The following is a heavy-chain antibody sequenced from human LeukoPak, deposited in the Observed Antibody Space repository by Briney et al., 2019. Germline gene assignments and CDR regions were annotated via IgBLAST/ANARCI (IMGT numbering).Heavy chain of an antibody. CDR1: GFNFRDHW. D-gene: IGHD1-26*01. CDR3: AKVGSYATNYYFDF. J-gene: IGHJ4*02. Sequence: PGGSLRLSCAVSGFNFRDHWMDWVRQAPGKGLEWVSGISGGSGATHYADSVKGRFTISRDNSKNTLYLQMSSLRAEDTALYYCAKVGSYATNYYFDFWGQGTLVTVSS. V-gene: IGHV3-23*01. CDR2: ISGGSGAT.